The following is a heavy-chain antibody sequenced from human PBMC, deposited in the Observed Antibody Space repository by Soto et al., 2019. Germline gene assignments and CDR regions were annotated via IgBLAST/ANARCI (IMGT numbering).Heavy chain of an antibody. CDR1: GYTFTSYD. Sequence: ASVKVSCKASGYTFTSYDMHWVRQAPGQGLEWMGIINPSGGSTSYAQKFQGRVTMTRDTSTSTVYTELSSLRSEETAVYYCARDQYYYDSSGYWDYWGQGTLVTVSS. D-gene: IGHD3-22*01. CDR3: ARDQYYYDSSGYWDY. J-gene: IGHJ4*02. V-gene: IGHV1-46*01. CDR2: INPSGGST.